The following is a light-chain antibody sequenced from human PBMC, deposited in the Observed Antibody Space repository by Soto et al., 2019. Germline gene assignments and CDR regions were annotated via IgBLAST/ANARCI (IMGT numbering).Light chain of an antibody. CDR2: DAS. V-gene: IGKV1-5*01. CDR1: QSISSW. CDR3: QQYNCYPYS. Sequence: DIQMTQSPSTLSASVGDRVTITCRASQSISSWLAWYQQKPGKAPQLLIYDASGFESGVPSRFSGRGSGTGFTPTTRALQPHNFSSYDSQQYNCYPYSSGRENKLEIE. J-gene: IGKJ2*01.